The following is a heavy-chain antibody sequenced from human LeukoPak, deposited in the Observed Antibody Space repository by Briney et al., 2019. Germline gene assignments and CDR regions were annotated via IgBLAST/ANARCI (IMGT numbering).Heavy chain of an antibody. CDR3: ARAYFDWLSRQYYFDY. CDR2: ISSSGSTI. J-gene: IGHJ4*02. D-gene: IGHD3-9*01. CDR1: GFTFSDYY. Sequence: PGGSLRLSCAAFGFTFSDYYMSWIRQAPGKGLEWVSYISSSGSTIYYADSVKGRFTISRDNAKNSLYLQMNSLRAEDTAVYYCARAYFDWLSRQYYFDYWGQGTLVTVSS. V-gene: IGHV3-11*01.